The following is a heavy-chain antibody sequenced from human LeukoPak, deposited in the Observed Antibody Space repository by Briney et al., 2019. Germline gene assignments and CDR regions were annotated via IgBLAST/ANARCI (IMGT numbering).Heavy chain of an antibody. CDR3: ANPRY. V-gene: IGHV3-23*01. CDR1: GFTFNSYA. Sequence: GGSLRLSCAASGFTFNSYAMHWVRQAPGKGLEWVSSISGSGVSTHCADSVEGRFTISRDNSKNTLYLQMNSLRAEDTAVYYCANPRYWGQGTLVTVSS. CDR2: ISGSGVST. J-gene: IGHJ4*02.